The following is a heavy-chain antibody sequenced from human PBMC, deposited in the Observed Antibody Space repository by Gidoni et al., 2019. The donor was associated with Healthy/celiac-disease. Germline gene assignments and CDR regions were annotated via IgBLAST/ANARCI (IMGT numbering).Heavy chain of an antibody. CDR1: GYSFTSYW. V-gene: IGHV5-51*01. J-gene: IGHJ5*02. CDR2: IYPGDSDT. CDR3: ARQYSSSSGWFDP. D-gene: IGHD6-6*01. Sequence: QLVHSRAAVQKPGAARKLSCKGSGYSFTSYWIGWLPQLPGTGLEWMGIIYPGDSDTSYSPSFQGQVTISADKSISTAYLQWGSLKASDTAMYYCARQYSSSSGWFDPWGQGTLVTVSS.